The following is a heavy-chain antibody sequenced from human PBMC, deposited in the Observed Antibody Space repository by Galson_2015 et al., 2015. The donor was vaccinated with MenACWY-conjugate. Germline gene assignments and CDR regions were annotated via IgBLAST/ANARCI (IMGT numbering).Heavy chain of an antibody. J-gene: IGHJ4*02. V-gene: IGHV3-21*01. CDR2: ISGDSLYI. D-gene: IGHD5/OR15-5a*01. Sequence: SLRLSCAASGFTFGTYSMHWVRQTPGKGLEWVSSISGDSLYIYYADSMRGRFTISRDNAKNSLYLQMNSLRAEDTAVYYCARSPIKTYLDYWGQGILVTVSS. CDR1: GFTFGTYS. CDR3: ARSPIKTYLDY.